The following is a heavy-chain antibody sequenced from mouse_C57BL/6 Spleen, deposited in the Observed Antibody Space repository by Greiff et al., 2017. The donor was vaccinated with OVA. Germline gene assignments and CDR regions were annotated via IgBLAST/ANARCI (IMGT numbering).Heavy chain of an antibody. CDR2: IHPNSGST. J-gene: IGHJ1*03. CDR1: GYTFTSYW. D-gene: IGHD1-1*01. Sequence: QVQLQQPGAELVKPGASVKLSCKASGYTFTSYWMHWVKQRPGQGLEWIGMIHPNSGSTNYNEKFKSKATLTVDKSSSTAYMQLGSLTSEDSAVYYCARSGGSRYFDVWGTGTTVTVSS. CDR3: ARSGGSRYFDV. V-gene: IGHV1-64*01.